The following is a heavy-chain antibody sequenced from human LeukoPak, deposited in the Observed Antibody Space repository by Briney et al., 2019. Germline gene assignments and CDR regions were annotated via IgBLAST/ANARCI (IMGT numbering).Heavy chain of an antibody. CDR2: ISYDGCNK. CDR1: GFTFSSYA. J-gene: IGHJ4*02. CDR3: ATPVQKEVVVVAANDY. V-gene: IGHV3-30-3*01. D-gene: IGHD2-15*01. Sequence: PGGSLRLSCAASGFTFSSYAMHWVRQAPGKGLEWVAVISYDGCNKYYADSVKGRFTISRDNSKNTLYLQMNSLRAEDTAVYYCATPVQKEVVVVAANDYWGQGTLVTVSS.